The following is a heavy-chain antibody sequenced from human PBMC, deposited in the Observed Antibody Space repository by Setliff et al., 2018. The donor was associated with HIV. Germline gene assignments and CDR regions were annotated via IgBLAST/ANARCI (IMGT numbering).Heavy chain of an antibody. Sequence: ASVKVSCKASGGTFGSYAISWVRQAPGLGLEWMGGIIPIFGAANYAQKFQGRVTITTDESTSTAYMELGSLRSEDTAVYYCARGQLDYYDSIGRGAFDIWGQGTMVTVSS. CDR1: GGTFGSYA. V-gene: IGHV1-69*05. CDR3: ARGQLDYYDSIGRGAFDI. D-gene: IGHD3-22*01. CDR2: IIPIFGAA. J-gene: IGHJ3*02.